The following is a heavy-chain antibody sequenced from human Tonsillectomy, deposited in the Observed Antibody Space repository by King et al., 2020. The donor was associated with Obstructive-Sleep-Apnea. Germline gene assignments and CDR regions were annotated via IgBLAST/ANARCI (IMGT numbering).Heavy chain of an antibody. CDR1: GGSIRNYY. J-gene: IGHJ6*02. Sequence: QLQESGPGLVKPSETLSLTCTVSGGSIRNYYWSWIRQPPGKGLEWIGYISYSGSTKYNPSLKSRVTITVDTSKNQFSLRLRSVTAADTAVYHCARLDMLAERYGLDVWGQGTTVTVSS. CDR3: ARLDMLAERYGLDV. D-gene: IGHD3-9*01. CDR2: ISYSGST. V-gene: IGHV4-59*08.